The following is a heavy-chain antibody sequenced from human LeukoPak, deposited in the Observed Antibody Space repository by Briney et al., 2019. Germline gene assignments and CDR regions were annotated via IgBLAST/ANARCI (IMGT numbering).Heavy chain of an antibody. CDR3: AGGRSSSWYSFLDY. D-gene: IGHD6-13*01. Sequence: PSETLSLTCTVSGGSISTYYWSWIRQPPGKGLEWIGYIYYSGSTNFNPSLTSRVTMSVDTSKNQFSLRLSPVTAADTAVYYCAGGRSSSWYSFLDYWGQGTLVTVSS. J-gene: IGHJ4*02. CDR1: GGSISTYY. CDR2: IYYSGST. V-gene: IGHV4-59*01.